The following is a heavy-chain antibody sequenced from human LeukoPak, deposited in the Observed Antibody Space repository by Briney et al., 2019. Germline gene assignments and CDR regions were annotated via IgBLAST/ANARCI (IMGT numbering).Heavy chain of an antibody. CDR2: INPNSGGT. V-gene: IGHV1-2*02. D-gene: IGHD3-22*01. Sequence: ASVKVSCKASGYTFTGYYILWVRQAPGHGLEWMGWINPNSGGTNYAQNFQGRVTMTRDTSISTAYMELSGLRSDDTAVYYCARHYYDSSGYYEYYYYYGMDVWGQGTTVTVSS. J-gene: IGHJ6*02. CDR1: GYTFTGYY. CDR3: ARHYYDSSGYYEYYYYYGMDV.